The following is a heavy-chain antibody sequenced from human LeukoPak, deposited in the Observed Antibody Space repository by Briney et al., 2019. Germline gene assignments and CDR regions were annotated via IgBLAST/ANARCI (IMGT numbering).Heavy chain of an antibody. V-gene: IGHV1-2*02. D-gene: IGHD2-15*01. CDR2: INPNSGGT. J-gene: IGHJ6*03. CDR3: AREVGDCSGGSCYYMDV. CDR1: GYTFTGYY. Sequence: ASVKVSCKASGYTFTGYYMHWVRQAPGQGLEWMGWINPNSGGTNYAQKFQGRVTMTRDTSISTAYMELSRLRSDDTAVYYCAREVGDCSGGSCYYMDVWGKGTTVTISS.